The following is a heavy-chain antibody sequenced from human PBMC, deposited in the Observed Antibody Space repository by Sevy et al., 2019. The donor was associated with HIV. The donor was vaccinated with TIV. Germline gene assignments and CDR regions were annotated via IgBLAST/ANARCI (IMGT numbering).Heavy chain of an antibody. J-gene: IGHJ4*02. D-gene: IGHD6-19*01. Sequence: GGSLRLSCAASGFTFSSYWMTWVRLAPGKGLEYVANIKQDGSEKYYVDSVKGRFTISRDNAKNSLFLQMNSLRAEDTAVYYCAMGAGLKWGQGTLVTVSS. CDR3: AMGAGLK. CDR2: IKQDGSEK. CDR1: GFTFSSYW. V-gene: IGHV3-7*01.